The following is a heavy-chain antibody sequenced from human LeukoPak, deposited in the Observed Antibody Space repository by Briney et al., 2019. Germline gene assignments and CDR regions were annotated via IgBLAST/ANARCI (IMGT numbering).Heavy chain of an antibody. D-gene: IGHD3-3*01. CDR1: EFTVSSTY. J-gene: IGHJ3*02. CDR3: ARDRRSGLGHAFDI. CDR2: IYPGGSA. Sequence: TGGSLRLSCAASEFTVSSTYITWLRQAPGKGLEWVSVIYPGGSALYAGSVQGRFTISRDISQNIVYLQINNLRAEDTAVYYCARDRRSGLGHAFDIWGQGTMVTVSS. V-gene: IGHV3-53*01.